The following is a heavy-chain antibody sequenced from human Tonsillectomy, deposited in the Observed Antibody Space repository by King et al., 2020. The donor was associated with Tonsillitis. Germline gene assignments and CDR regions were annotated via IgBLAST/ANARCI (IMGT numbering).Heavy chain of an antibody. V-gene: IGHV3-21*01. CDR3: ARDGIGGSGYIPFDY. D-gene: IGHD2-15*01. CDR2: ISSSSSYI. CDR1: GFTFSSYS. Sequence: VQLVESGGGLVKPGGSLRLSCAASGFTFSSYSMNWVRQAPGKGLEWVSSISSSSSYIYYADSVKGRFTISRDNAKNSLYLQMNSLEAEDTAVYYCARDGIGGSGYIPFDYWGQGTLVTVSS. J-gene: IGHJ4*02.